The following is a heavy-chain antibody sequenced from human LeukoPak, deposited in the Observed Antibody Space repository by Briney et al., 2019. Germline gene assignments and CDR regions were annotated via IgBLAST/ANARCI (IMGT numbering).Heavy chain of an antibody. D-gene: IGHD1-26*01. Sequence: PSETLSLTCTVSGGSISSSSYYWGWIRQPPGKGLEWIGSIYYSGSTYYNPSLKSRVTISVDTSKNQFSLKLSSVTAADTAVYYCARQKCGTRNAFDIWGQGTMVTVSS. CDR1: GGSISSSSYY. CDR2: IYYSGST. V-gene: IGHV4-39*01. CDR3: ARQKCGTRNAFDI. J-gene: IGHJ3*02.